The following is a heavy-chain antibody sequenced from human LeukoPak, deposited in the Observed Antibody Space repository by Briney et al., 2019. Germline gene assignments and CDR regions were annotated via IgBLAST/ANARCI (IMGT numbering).Heavy chain of an antibody. V-gene: IGHV3-23*01. CDR3: AKDCSSTSCYRSGGY. CDR2: ISGSGGST. D-gene: IGHD2-2*01. CDR1: GLTFSSYA. Sequence: GGSLSLSCAVSGLTFSSYAMSWVRQAPGKGLEWVSAISGSGGSTYYADSVKGRFTISRDNSKNTLYLQMNGLRAEDTAVYYCAKDCSSTSCYRSGGYWGQGTLVTVSS. J-gene: IGHJ4*02.